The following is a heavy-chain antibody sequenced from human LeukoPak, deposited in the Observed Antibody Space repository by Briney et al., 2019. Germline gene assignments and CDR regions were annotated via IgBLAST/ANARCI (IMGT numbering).Heavy chain of an antibody. D-gene: IGHD6-19*01. J-gene: IGHJ4*02. CDR1: GFTLSDYY. Sequence: GGSLRLSCAASGFTLSDYYMSWIRQAPGKGLEWVSYVSSSGNTIDYADSVKGRFTISRDNAKNSLYLQMNSLRAEDTAVYYCAKGVQWPDYWGQGTLVTVSS. CDR3: AKGVQWPDY. CDR2: VSSSGNTI. V-gene: IGHV3-11*01.